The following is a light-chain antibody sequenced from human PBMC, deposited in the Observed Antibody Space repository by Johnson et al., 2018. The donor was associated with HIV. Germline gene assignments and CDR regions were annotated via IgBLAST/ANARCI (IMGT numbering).Light chain of an antibody. J-gene: IGLJ1*01. V-gene: IGLV1-51*02. Sequence: QSVLTQPPSVSAAPGQKVTISCSGSSSNIGNNYVSWYQQLPGTAPKLLIYENNKRPSGIPDRFSGSKSGTSATLGITGLQTGDEADYYCGTWDSSLSAYVFGTVTNVTVI. CDR1: SSNIGNNY. CDR3: GTWDSSLSAYV. CDR2: ENN.